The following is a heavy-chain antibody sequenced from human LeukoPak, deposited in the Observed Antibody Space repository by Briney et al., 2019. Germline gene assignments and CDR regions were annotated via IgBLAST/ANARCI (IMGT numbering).Heavy chain of an antibody. Sequence: ASVKVSCKASGYTFTGYYIHWVRQAPGQGLAWMGWINPNTGGTNFAPKFQSRLTLTSDTPMRTAYMELSSLKSDDTAVYYCARVRTKTIFGASDAFDLWGQGTLVTVSS. CDR3: ARVRTKTIFGASDAFDL. D-gene: IGHD3-3*01. J-gene: IGHJ3*01. CDR1: GYTFTGYY. V-gene: IGHV1-2*02. CDR2: INPNTGGT.